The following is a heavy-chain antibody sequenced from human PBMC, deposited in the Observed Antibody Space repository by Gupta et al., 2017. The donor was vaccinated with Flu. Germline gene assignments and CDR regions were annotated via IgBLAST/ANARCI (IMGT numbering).Heavy chain of an antibody. V-gene: IGHV4-59*01. Sequence: QPPGKGLEWIGNVYFSGTTNYNSSLRSRVTISVDTSKNQFSLKLMSVTAADTAVYYCARFVGYSYGYYYGLELWGQGTTVTVSS. D-gene: IGHD5-18*01. J-gene: IGHJ6*02. CDR2: VYFSGTT. CDR3: ARFVGYSYGYYYGLEL.